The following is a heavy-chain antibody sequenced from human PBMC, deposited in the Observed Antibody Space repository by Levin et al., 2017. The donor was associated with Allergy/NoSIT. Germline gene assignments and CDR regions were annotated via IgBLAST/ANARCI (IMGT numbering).Heavy chain of an antibody. J-gene: IGHJ4*02. D-gene: IGHD6-6*01. CDR1: GYTFTGYY. CDR3: AREFSSSSGLSFDY. CDR2: INPNSGGT. Sequence: ASVKVSCKASGYTFTGYYMHWVRQAPGQGLEWMGRINPNSGGTNYAQKFQGRVTMTRDTSISTAYMELSRLRSDDTAVYYCAREFSSSSGLSFDYWGQGTLVTVSS. V-gene: IGHV1-2*06.